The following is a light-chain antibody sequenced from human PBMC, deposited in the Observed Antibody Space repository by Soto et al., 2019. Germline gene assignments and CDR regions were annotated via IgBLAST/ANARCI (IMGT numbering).Light chain of an antibody. CDR1: SGTIASNY. J-gene: IGLJ3*02. Sequence: NFMLTQPHSVSESPGKTVTISCTRSSGTIASNYVQWYQQRPGSAPTTVIYENSQRPSGVPDRFSGSIDSSSNSASLTISRLKTEDEADYYCQSYDSTTNWVSGGGTKVTVL. CDR2: ENS. CDR3: QSYDSTTNWV. V-gene: IGLV6-57*04.